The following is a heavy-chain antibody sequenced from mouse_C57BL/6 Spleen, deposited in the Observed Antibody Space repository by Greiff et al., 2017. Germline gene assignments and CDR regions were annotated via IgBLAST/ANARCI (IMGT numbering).Heavy chain of an antibody. CDR3: ARDSFYSSSSGYYFDY. CDR1: GFSLSTFGMG. CDR2: IWWDDDK. J-gene: IGHJ2*01. D-gene: IGHD1-1*01. V-gene: IGHV8-8*01. Sequence: QVTLKVCGPGILQPSQTLSLTCSFSGFSLSTFGMGVGWIRQPSGKGLEWLAHIWWDDDKYYNPALKSRLTISKDTSKTQVFLTIANVDTADTATYYCARDSFYSSSSGYYFDYWGQGTTLTVSS.